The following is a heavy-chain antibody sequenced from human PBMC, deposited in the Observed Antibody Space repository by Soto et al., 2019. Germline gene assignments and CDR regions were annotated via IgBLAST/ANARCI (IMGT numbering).Heavy chain of an antibody. CDR2: IWYDGTQK. V-gene: IGHV3-33*01. D-gene: IGHD4-17*01. J-gene: IGHJ4*02. CDR3: ARAGGTTVTGLWHFDS. Sequence: PGGSLRLSCEASGFTFNTYSMHWVRQHPGKGLEWLAAIWYDGTQKYYADSVKGRFIISRDNSKKTLYLEMNSLRAEDTAVYYCARAGGTTVTGLWHFDSWGQGTLVTVSS. CDR1: GFTFNTYS.